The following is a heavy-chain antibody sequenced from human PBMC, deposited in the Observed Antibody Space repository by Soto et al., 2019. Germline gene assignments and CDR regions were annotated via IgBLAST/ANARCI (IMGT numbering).Heavy chain of an antibody. Sequence: SLRLSCAASGFTFSSYGMHWVRQAPGKGLEWVAVISYDGSNKYYADSVKGRFTISRDNSKNTLYLQMNSLRAEDTAVYYCAKEKDIVVVSAGWFDPWGQGTLVTVSS. J-gene: IGHJ5*02. CDR3: AKEKDIVVVSAGWFDP. CDR1: GFTFSSYG. V-gene: IGHV3-30*18. CDR2: ISYDGSNK. D-gene: IGHD2-2*01.